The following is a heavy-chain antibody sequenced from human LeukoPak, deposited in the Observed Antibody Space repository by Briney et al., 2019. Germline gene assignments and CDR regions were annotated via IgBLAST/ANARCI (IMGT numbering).Heavy chain of an antibody. Sequence: GGSLRLSCAASGFTFSSYSMNWVRQAPGKGLEWVSYISSSSSTIYYADSVKGRFTISRDNAKNSLYLQMNSLRAEDTAVYYCARDLSRGYYDSSGYGYWGQGTLVTVSS. J-gene: IGHJ4*02. CDR2: ISSSSSTI. D-gene: IGHD3-22*01. V-gene: IGHV3-48*04. CDR3: ARDLSRGYYDSSGYGY. CDR1: GFTFSSYS.